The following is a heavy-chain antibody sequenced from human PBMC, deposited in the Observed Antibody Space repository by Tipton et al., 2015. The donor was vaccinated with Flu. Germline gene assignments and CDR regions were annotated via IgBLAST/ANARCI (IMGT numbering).Heavy chain of an antibody. Sequence: TLSLTCTVSGGSITSYYWSWIRQPPGKGLEWIGYFYDSGSTNYNPSLKSRVTISVDTSKNQFFLRLTSVTAEDTAVYYCARHRVGLAVAGVDFWGQGTPVTVSS. J-gene: IGHJ4*02. CDR1: GGSITSYY. D-gene: IGHD6-19*01. CDR3: ARHRVGLAVAGVDF. CDR2: FYDSGST. V-gene: IGHV4-59*08.